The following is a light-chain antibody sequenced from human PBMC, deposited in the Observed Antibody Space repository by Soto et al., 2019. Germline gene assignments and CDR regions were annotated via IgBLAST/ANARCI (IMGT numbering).Light chain of an antibody. Sequence: DIQMTQSPSTLSASVGDRVTITCRASQSISTWLAWYQQKPGKAPKLLIYKASNLEDGVPSRFSGSGSGTEFTITISSLQPDDFATYYYQQYDNLLTFGGGTKVEIK. CDR3: QQYDNLLT. CDR2: KAS. CDR1: QSISTW. J-gene: IGKJ4*01. V-gene: IGKV1-5*03.